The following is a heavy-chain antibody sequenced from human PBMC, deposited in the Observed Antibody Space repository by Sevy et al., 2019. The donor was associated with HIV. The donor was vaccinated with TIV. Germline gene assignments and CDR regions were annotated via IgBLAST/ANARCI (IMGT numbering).Heavy chain of an antibody. CDR2: INPNSGGT. Sequence: ASVKVSCKASGYTFTGYYMHWVRQAPGQGLEWMGRINPNSGGTNYAQKFQGRVTMTRDTSISTAYMELSRLRSDETAVYYCAREDIVVVPAYYYYYGMDVWGQGTTVTVSS. CDR3: AREDIVVVPAYYYYYGMDV. D-gene: IGHD2-2*01. CDR1: GYTFTGYY. V-gene: IGHV1-2*06. J-gene: IGHJ6*02.